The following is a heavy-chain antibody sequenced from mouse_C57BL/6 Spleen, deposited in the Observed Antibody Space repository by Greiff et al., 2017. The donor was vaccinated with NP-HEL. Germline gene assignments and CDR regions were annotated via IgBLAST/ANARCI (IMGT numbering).Heavy chain of an antibody. CDR3: ARDGDDGSWYFDV. D-gene: IGHD2-3*01. Sequence: VQLQQPGAELVKPGASVKLSCKASGYTFTSYWMHWVKQRPGQGLEWIGMIHPNSGSTNYNEKFKSKATLTVDKSSSTAYMQLSSLTSEDSAVYYCARDGDDGSWYFDVWGTGTTVTVSS. V-gene: IGHV1-64*01. CDR2: IHPNSGST. J-gene: IGHJ1*03. CDR1: GYTFTSYW.